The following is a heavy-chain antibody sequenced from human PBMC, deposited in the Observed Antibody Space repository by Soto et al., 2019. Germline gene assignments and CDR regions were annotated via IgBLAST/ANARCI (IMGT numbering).Heavy chain of an antibody. Sequence: GGSLRLSCAASGFTVSSNYMSWVRQAPGKGLEWVSVIYSGGSTYYADSGKGRFTISRDNSKNTLHLQMNSLRAEDTAVYYCARGGTHYDFWSGYQINWFDPWGQGTLVTVSS. J-gene: IGHJ5*02. CDR1: GFTVSSNY. D-gene: IGHD3-3*01. CDR2: IYSGGST. CDR3: ARGGTHYDFWSGYQINWFDP. V-gene: IGHV3-66*01.